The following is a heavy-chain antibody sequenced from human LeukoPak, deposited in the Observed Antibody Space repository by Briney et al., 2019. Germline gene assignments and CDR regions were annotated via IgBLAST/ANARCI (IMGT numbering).Heavy chain of an antibody. CDR1: GFTFSSYG. CDR3: ARANGDYGEVAFDI. V-gene: IGHV3-33*01. CDR2: IWYDGSNK. J-gene: IGHJ3*02. Sequence: GGSLRLSCAASGFTFSSYGMHWVRQAPGKGLEWVAVIWYDGSNKYYADSVKGRFTISRDNSKNTLYLQMNSLRAEDTAVYYCARANGDYGEVAFDIWGQGTMVTVSS. D-gene: IGHD4-17*01.